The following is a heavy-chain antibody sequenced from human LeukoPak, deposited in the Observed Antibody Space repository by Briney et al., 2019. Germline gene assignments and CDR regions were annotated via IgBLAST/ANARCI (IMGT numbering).Heavy chain of an antibody. CDR2: IGSGADL. D-gene: IGHD3-16*01. V-gene: IGHV3-23*01. Sequence: GGSLRLSCVGSGFAFGVHAMSWVRQAPGKGPEWVATIGSGADLFYAESVRGRFTISRDDPRNTVWLQMNSLRAEDTALYYCAKDWTPHNRVYDCLDAWGQGTQVTVSS. J-gene: IGHJ5*02. CDR1: GFAFGVHA. CDR3: AKDWTPHNRVYDCLDA.